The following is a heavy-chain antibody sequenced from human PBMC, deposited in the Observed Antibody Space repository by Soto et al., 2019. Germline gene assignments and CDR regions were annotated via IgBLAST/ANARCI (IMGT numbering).Heavy chain of an antibody. D-gene: IGHD1-26*01. CDR1: GYTFTSYG. CDR3: ARVVGARGHWFDP. J-gene: IGHJ5*02. V-gene: IGHV1-18*01. CDR2: ISAYNGNT. Sequence: QVQLVQSGGEVKKPGASVKVSCKASGYTFTSYGISWVRQAPGQGLEWMGRISAYNGNTNYAQKLQGRVTMTTDTSTSTDYMELRSLRSDDTAVYYCARVVGARGHWFDPWGQGTLVTVSS.